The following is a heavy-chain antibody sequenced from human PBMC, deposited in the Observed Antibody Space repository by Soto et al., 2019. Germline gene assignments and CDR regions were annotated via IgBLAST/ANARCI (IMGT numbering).Heavy chain of an antibody. V-gene: IGHV1-24*01. Sequence: ASENVSCKVSGYTLTELSIHWVRQAPGKGVDWMGGLDPEDGETIYAQKFQGRVTMTEDTSTDTAYMELSSLRSEDTAVYYCATDKVIRGVNSDAFDIWGQGTMVTVSS. CDR1: GYTLTELS. CDR3: ATDKVIRGVNSDAFDI. D-gene: IGHD3-10*01. J-gene: IGHJ3*02. CDR2: LDPEDGET.